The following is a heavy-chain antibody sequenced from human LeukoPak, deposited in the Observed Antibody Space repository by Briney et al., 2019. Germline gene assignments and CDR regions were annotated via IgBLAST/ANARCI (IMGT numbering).Heavy chain of an antibody. CDR2: INQDGSEK. Sequence: GGSLRLSCAASGFTFTTYWMSWIRQAPGKGLEWVGNINQDGSEKYYVDSVKGRFTISRDNAENSLFLQLNGLRAEDTAVYYCVREASHVFDFWGQGTMVTVSS. CDR3: VREASHVFDF. CDR1: GFTFTTYW. V-gene: IGHV3-7*01. J-gene: IGHJ3*01.